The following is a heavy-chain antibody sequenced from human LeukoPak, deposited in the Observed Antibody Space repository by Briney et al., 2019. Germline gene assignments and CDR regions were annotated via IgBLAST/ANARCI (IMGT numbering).Heavy chain of an antibody. Sequence: SGTLSLTCAVSGGSLSSSNWWSWIRQPPGKGLEWIGNIYYSGSTYYNPSLKSRVTISVDTSKNQFSLKLSSVTAADTAVYYCASTIERKRYYSDSSGYPGLDSWGQGTLVTVSS. V-gene: IGHV4-4*02. CDR3: ASTIERKRYYSDSSGYPGLDS. D-gene: IGHD3-22*01. CDR2: IYYSGST. CDR1: GGSLSSSNW. J-gene: IGHJ4*02.